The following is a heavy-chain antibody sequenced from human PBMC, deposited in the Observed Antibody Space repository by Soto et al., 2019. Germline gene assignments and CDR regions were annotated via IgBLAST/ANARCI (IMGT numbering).Heavy chain of an antibody. CDR1: GGSISIYY. Sequence: SETLSLTCTVSGGSISIYYWSWIRHAPGKGLEWIGYIYYSGSTNYNPSLKSRVTISVDTSKNQFSLKLSSVTAADTAVYYCARVAYSSSMYYFDYWGQGTLVTVSS. D-gene: IGHD6-6*01. V-gene: IGHV4-59*01. CDR3: ARVAYSSSMYYFDY. CDR2: IYYSGST. J-gene: IGHJ4*02.